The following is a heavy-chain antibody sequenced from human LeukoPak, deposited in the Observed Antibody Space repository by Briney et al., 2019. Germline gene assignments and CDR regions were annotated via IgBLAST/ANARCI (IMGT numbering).Heavy chain of an antibody. Sequence: PSETLSLTCTVSGGSISSSSYCWGWLRQPPGKGLEWIVSIYYSGSTYYNPSLKSRVTISVDTSKNQFSLKLSSVTAADTAVYYCARHELAAAGLNFDYWGQGTLVTVSS. CDR3: ARHELAAAGLNFDY. J-gene: IGHJ4*02. V-gene: IGHV4-39*01. CDR2: IYYSGST. D-gene: IGHD6-13*01. CDR1: GGSISSSSYC.